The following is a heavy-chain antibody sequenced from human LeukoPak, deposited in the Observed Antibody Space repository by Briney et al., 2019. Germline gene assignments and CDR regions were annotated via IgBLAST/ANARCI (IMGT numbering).Heavy chain of an antibody. D-gene: IGHD7-27*01. CDR3: ARLRLFANWGLQTNWFDP. V-gene: IGHV4-39*07. CDR1: GGSISSSSYY. Sequence: SETLSLTCTVSGGSISSSSYYWSWIRQPPGKGLEWIGEINHSGSTNYNPSLKSRVTISVDTSKNQFSLKLSSVTAADTAVYYCARLRLFANWGLQTNWFDPWGQGTLVTVSS. J-gene: IGHJ5*02. CDR2: INHSGST.